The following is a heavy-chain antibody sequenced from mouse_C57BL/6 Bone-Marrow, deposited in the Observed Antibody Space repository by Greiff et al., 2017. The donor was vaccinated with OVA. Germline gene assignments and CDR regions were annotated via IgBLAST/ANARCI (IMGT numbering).Heavy chain of an antibody. Sequence: EVKVVESGGDLVKPGGSLKLSCAASGFTFSSYGMSWVRQTPDKRLEWVATISSGGSYTYYPDSVKGRFTISRDNAKNTLYLQMSSLKSEDTAMYYCARPITTVVAPYFDYWGQGTTLTVSS. J-gene: IGHJ2*01. D-gene: IGHD1-1*01. CDR3: ARPITTVVAPYFDY. V-gene: IGHV5-6*01. CDR2: ISSGGSYT. CDR1: GFTFSSYG.